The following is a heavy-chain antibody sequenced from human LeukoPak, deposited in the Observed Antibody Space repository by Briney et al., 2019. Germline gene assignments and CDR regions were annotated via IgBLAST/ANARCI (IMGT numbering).Heavy chain of an antibody. CDR2: IKQDGSEK. J-gene: IGHJ3*02. Sequence: GGSLRLSCAASGFTFSSYWMSWVRQAPGKGLEWVANIKQDGSEKYYADSVKGRFTISRDNSKNTLYLQMNSLRAEDTAVYYCAREEVVVTAPDAFDIWGQGTMVTVSS. CDR3: AREEVVVTAPDAFDI. D-gene: IGHD2-21*02. CDR1: GFTFSSYW. V-gene: IGHV3-7*01.